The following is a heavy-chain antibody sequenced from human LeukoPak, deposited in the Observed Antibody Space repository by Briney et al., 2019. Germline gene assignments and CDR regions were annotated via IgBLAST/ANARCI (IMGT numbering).Heavy chain of an antibody. J-gene: IGHJ4*02. D-gene: IGHD3-10*01. V-gene: IGHV3-30*02. Sequence: GGSLRLSCAASGFTFNNAWMSWVRQAPGKGLEWVAFIHYDGSNNYYADSVKGRFTISRDNSKNTLYLQMNSLRAEDTAVYYCAKDPGYYYGSGSYYNLGGYFDYWGQGTLVTVSS. CDR1: GFTFNNAW. CDR3: AKDPGYYYGSGSYYNLGGYFDY. CDR2: IHYDGSNN.